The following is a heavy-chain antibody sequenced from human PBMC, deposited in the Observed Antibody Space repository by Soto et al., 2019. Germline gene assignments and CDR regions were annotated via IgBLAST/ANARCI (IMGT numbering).Heavy chain of an antibody. V-gene: IGHV4-28*01. D-gene: IGHD2-15*01. CDR3: ARSEGDTVVKVGGDAFDI. Sequence: SETLSLTCAISGSSVNNNYWWGWIRHPPGKVLEWIGYMYYSGTTYYNPSLKRRVTISLDTSNNHFSLNLTSVTAADTAVYYFARSEGDTVVKVGGDAFDIWGQETLVTGS. CDR1: GSSVNNNYW. CDR2: MYYSGTT. J-gene: IGHJ3*02.